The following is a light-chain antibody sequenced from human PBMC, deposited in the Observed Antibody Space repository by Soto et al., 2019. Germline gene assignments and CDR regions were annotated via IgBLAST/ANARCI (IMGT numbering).Light chain of an antibody. CDR1: SIDVGAYNY. V-gene: IGLV2-8*01. Sequence: QSVLTQPPSASGSPGQSVTISCTGTSIDVGAYNYVSWYQQHPDKAPKLMIYEVIKRPTGVPDRFSGSKSGNTASLTVSGLQAEDEADYYCTSFAGSTFVFGTGTKVPVL. J-gene: IGLJ1*01. CDR2: EVI. CDR3: TSFAGSTFV.